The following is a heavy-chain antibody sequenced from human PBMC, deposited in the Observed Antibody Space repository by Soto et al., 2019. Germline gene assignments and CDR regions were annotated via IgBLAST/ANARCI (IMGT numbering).Heavy chain of an antibody. CDR1: GGSISSYY. V-gene: IGHV4-59*01. D-gene: IGHD3-9*01. J-gene: IGHJ5*02. CDR2: IYYSGST. CDR3: ASRRPYYDILTGYSPGWFDP. Sequence: QVQLQESGPGLVKPSETLSLTCTVSGGSISSYYWSWIRQPPGKGLEWIGYIYYSGSTNYNPSLKSRVTISVDTSKNQFSLKLSCVTAADTAVYYCASRRPYYDILTGYSPGWFDPWGQGTLVTVSS.